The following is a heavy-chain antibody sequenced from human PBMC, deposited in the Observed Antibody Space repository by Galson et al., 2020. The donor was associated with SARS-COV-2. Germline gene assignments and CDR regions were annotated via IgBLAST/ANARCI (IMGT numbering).Heavy chain of an antibody. J-gene: IGHJ3*02. D-gene: IGHD1-26*01. CDR3: ASLSGAARLGDAFDI. V-gene: IGHV5-51*01. CDR1: GYSFTSYW. CDR2: IYPGDSDT. Sequence: GESLKISCKGSGYSFTSYWIGWVRQMPGKGLEWMGIIYPGDSDTRYSPSFQGQVTISADKSISTAYLQWSSLKASDTAMYYCASLSGAARLGDAFDIWGQGTMVTVSS.